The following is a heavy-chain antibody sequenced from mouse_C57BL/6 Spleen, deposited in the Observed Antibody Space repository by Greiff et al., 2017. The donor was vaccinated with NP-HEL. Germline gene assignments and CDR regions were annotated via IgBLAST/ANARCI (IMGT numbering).Heavy chain of an antibody. CDR2: IDPSDSET. CDR3: ARGQQLAWFAY. CDR1: GYTFTSYW. Sequence: VQLQQPGAELVRPGSSVKLSCKASGYTFTSYWMHWVKQRPIQGLEWIGNIDPSDSETHYNQKFKDKATLTVDKSSRTAYMQLSSLTSEDSAVYYCARGQQLAWFAYWGQGTLVTVSA. V-gene: IGHV1-52*01. D-gene: IGHD6-1*01. J-gene: IGHJ3*01.